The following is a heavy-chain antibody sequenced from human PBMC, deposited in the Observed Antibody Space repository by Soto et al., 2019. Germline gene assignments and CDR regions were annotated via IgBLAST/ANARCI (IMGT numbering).Heavy chain of an antibody. J-gene: IGHJ4*02. Sequence: PSETLSLTCTVSGGSISSYYWSWIRQPPGKGLEWIGYIYYSGSTNYNPSLKSRVTISVDTSKNQFSLKLSSVTAADTAVYYCARLPATNYYFDYWGQGTLVTVSS. V-gene: IGHV4-59*08. CDR1: GGSISSYY. CDR2: IYYSGST. D-gene: IGHD5-12*01. CDR3: ARLPATNYYFDY.